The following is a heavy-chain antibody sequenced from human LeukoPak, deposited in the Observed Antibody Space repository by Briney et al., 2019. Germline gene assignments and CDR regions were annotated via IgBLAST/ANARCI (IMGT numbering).Heavy chain of an antibody. Sequence: GESLKISGKGSGYSFTSYWIGWVRQMPGKGLEWMGIIYPGDSDTRYSPSFQGQVTISADKSTSAAYLQWSSLKASDTAMYYCARSIAARPGRPYYFDYWGQGTLVTVSS. CDR1: GYSFTSYW. CDR3: ARSIAARPGRPYYFDY. J-gene: IGHJ4*02. CDR2: IYPGDSDT. D-gene: IGHD6-6*01. V-gene: IGHV5-51*01.